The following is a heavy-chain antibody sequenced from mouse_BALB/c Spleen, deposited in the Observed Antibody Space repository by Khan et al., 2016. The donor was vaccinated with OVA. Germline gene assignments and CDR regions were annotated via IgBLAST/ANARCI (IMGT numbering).Heavy chain of an antibody. D-gene: IGHD4-1*01. CDR2: INSDGYYT. Sequence: EVELVESGGDLVKPGGSLRLSCAASGFTFSAYGMSWVRQPPDKRLEWVATINSDGYYTYYPDTVQGRFTISSNNAENNLYLQMSSLKSEDTAIYYCASHLTGSFADWGQGTLVTVSA. CDR1: GFTFSAYG. J-gene: IGHJ3*01. CDR3: ASHLTGSFAD. V-gene: IGHV5-6*01.